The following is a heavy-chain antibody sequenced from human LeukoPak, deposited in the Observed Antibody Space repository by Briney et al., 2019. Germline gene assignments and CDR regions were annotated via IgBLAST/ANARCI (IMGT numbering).Heavy chain of an antibody. V-gene: IGHV4-34*01. Sequence: SETLSLTCAVYGGSFSGYYWSWIRQPPGKGLEWIGEINHSGSTNYKPSLKSRVTISVDTSKNQFSLKLSSVTAADTAVYYCARETMIVVVDYWGQGTLVTVSS. CDR1: GGSFSGYY. D-gene: IGHD3-22*01. CDR3: ARETMIVVVDY. CDR2: INHSGST. J-gene: IGHJ4*02.